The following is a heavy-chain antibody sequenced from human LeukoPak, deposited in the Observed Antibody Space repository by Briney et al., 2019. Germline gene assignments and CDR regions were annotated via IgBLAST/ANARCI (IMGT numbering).Heavy chain of an antibody. Sequence: GRSLRLSCAASGFTLSSYGMHWVRQAPGKGLEWVAVISYDGSNKYYADSVKGRFTISRDNSKNTLYLQMNSLRAEDTAVYYCAKDGGGYYYDSSGYYPDYWGQGTLVTVSS. CDR3: AKDGGGYYYDSSGYYPDY. CDR1: GFTLSSYG. J-gene: IGHJ4*02. V-gene: IGHV3-30*18. CDR2: ISYDGSNK. D-gene: IGHD3-22*01.